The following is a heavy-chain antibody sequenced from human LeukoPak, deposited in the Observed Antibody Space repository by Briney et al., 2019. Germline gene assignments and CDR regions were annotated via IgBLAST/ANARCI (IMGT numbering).Heavy chain of an antibody. D-gene: IGHD3-3*01. V-gene: IGHV4-30-4*08. CDR3: ARGSRGDFWSGYRYYFDY. Sequence: SQTLSLTCTVSGGSISSGDYYWSWIRQPPGKGLEWIGYIYYSGSTYYNPSLKSRVTISVDTSKNQFSLKLSSVTAADTAVYYCARGSRGDFWSGYRYYFDYWGQGTLVTVSS. J-gene: IGHJ4*02. CDR1: GGSISSGDYY. CDR2: IYYSGST.